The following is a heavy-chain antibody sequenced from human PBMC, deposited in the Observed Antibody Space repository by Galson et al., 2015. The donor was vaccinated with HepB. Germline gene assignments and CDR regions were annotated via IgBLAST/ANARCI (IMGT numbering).Heavy chain of an antibody. V-gene: IGHV3-64D*06. CDR3: VKCQQGYSGYDYLDY. Sequence: SLRLSCAASGFTFSSYAMHWVRQAAGKGLDFVSAISSHGDSTYYADSVKGRFTISRDNSKNTLYLQMSSLRAEDTALYHCVKCQQGYSGYDYLDYWGQGTLVTVSS. J-gene: IGHJ4*02. CDR1: GFTFSSYA. CDR2: ISSHGDST. D-gene: IGHD5-12*01.